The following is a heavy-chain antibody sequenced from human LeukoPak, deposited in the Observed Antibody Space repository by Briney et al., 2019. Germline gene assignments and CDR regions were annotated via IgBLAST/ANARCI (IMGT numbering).Heavy chain of an antibody. Sequence: GGSLRLSCAASGFTFSMYWMSWVRQAPGKGPEWVANIKEDGSEKHYVDSVKGRLTISRDNAKNSLYLQMSSLRAEDTAVYYCARDSSPDSSGYYYWGQGTLVIVSS. D-gene: IGHD3-22*01. CDR3: ARDSSPDSSGYYY. CDR1: GFTFSMYW. CDR2: IKEDGSEK. V-gene: IGHV3-7*01. J-gene: IGHJ4*02.